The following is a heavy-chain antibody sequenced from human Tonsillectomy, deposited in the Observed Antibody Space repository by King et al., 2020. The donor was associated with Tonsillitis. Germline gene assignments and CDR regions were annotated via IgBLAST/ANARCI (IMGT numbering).Heavy chain of an antibody. D-gene: IGHD3-22*01. J-gene: IGHJ3*02. CDR1: GFIFSDYS. CDR3: AKALRDYHDSSGYYYAFDI. Sequence: VQLVESGGGVVQPGGSLRLSCAAAGFIFSDYSMHCVRQAPGKGLEWVAFIRFYGSKQMYADSVKGRFTISRDNSKNTLYVQMSSLSADDTAIYYCAKALRDYHDSSGYYYAFDIWGQGTAVTVSS. CDR2: IRFYGSKQ. V-gene: IGHV3-30*02.